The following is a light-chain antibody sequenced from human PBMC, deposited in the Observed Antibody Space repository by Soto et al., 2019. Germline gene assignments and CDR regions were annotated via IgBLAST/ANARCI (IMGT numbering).Light chain of an antibody. Sequence: LTQPASVSGSPGQSITISCTGTSSDVDGYNYVSWYQQHPGKGPKLMIYEVSNRPSGVSNRFSGSKSGNTATLTISGLQAEDEADYYCSSYTSTTTRVFGTGTKVTVL. CDR3: SSYTSTTTRV. CDR2: EVS. V-gene: IGLV2-14*03. CDR1: SSDVDGYNY. J-gene: IGLJ1*01.